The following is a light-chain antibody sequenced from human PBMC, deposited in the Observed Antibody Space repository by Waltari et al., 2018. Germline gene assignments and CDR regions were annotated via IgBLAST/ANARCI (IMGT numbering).Light chain of an antibody. V-gene: IGKV1-39*01. J-gene: IGKJ3*01. CDR3: QQSYSTPFT. Sequence: DIQMTQSPSSLSASVGDKVTITCRARQSISSQFNWYQQKPGKAPKLLINAASTLQSGVPSRFSGSGSGTDFTLTISSLQPEDFATYYCQQSYSTPFTFGPGTKVDIK. CDR2: AAS. CDR1: QSISSQ.